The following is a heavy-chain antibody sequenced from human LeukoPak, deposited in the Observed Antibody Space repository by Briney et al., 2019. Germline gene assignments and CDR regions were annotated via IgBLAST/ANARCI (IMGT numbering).Heavy chain of an antibody. CDR3: ARDQGSTSRGIDY. J-gene: IGHJ4*02. V-gene: IGHV3-7*01. D-gene: IGHD2-2*01. CDR2: IKQDGSEK. Sequence: AGGSLRLSCAASGFTFSSYWMSWVRQAPGKGLEWVANIKQDGSEKYYVDSVKGRFTISRDNAKNSLYLQMNSLGAEDTAVYYCARDQGSTSRGIDYWGQGTLVTVSS. CDR1: GFTFSSYW.